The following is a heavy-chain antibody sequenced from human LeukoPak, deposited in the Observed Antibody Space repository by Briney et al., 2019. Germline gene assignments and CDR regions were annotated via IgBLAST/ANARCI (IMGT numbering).Heavy chain of an antibody. CDR1: GYSFTTYW. J-gene: IGHJ4*02. V-gene: IGHV5-51*01. CDR3: ARTGYSSRWAIDN. Sequence: GESLKISCKASGYSFTTYWIGWVRQVPGKGLEWVGIIYPADSTAKYSPSFQGQVTISVDKSISTAYLQWSSLKASDTAMYYCARTGYSSRWAIDNWGQGTLVTVSS. CDR2: IYPADSTA. D-gene: IGHD6-13*01.